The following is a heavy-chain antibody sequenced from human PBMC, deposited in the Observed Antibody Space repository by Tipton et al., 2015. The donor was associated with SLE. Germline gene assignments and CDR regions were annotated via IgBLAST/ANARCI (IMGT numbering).Heavy chain of an antibody. CDR1: GGSVSSSSKY. V-gene: IGHV4-39*01. CDR3: ARRSIRSGWYVDY. D-gene: IGHD6-19*01. CDR2: IYYTGTTT. J-gene: IGHJ4*02. Sequence: TLSLTCTVSGGSVSSSSKYWAWIRQPPGKGLEWIGSIYYTGTTTYYNSFLKSRVTMSVDTSKNQFSLKLTSVTAADTALYYCARRSIRSGWYVDYWGQGTLVTVSS.